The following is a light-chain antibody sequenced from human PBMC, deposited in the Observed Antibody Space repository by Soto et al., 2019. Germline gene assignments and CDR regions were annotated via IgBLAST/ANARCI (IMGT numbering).Light chain of an antibody. Sequence: QSVLTQPASVSGSPGQSITISCTGSSNDVGGYDYVSWYQQHPGKAPKFMIYEVTNRPSGVSHRFSGSKSGNTASLTISGVQAEDEADYYCSSYTTTSTYVFGTGTKLTVL. CDR1: SNDVGGYDY. J-gene: IGLJ1*01. CDR2: EVT. V-gene: IGLV2-14*01. CDR3: SSYTTTSTYV.